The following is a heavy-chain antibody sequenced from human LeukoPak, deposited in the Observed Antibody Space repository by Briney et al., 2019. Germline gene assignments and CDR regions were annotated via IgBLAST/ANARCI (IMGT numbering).Heavy chain of an antibody. D-gene: IGHD6-25*01. CDR3: AREADGAFDT. CDR2: IYHSGST. V-gene: IGHV4-38-2*02. Sequence: SETLSLTCTVSGYSISSGYYWGWIRQPPGKGLEWIGSIYHSGSTYYNPSLKSRVTISVDTSKNQFSLKLSSVTAADTAVYYCAREADGAFDTWGQGTMVTVSS. J-gene: IGHJ3*02. CDR1: GYSISSGYY.